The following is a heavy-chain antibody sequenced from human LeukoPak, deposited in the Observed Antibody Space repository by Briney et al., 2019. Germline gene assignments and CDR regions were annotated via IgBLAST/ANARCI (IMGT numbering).Heavy chain of an antibody. Sequence: GGSLRLSCAASGFALSSHWMTWVRQVPGRGPEWVANVNRDGSETYYLDSVKGRLTISKDNAKNSLYLQMNSLRAEDTAVYYCAKDWLDDGMDVWGQGTTVTVSS. J-gene: IGHJ6*02. CDR3: AKDWLDDGMDV. V-gene: IGHV3-7*01. CDR2: VNRDGSET. D-gene: IGHD6-19*01. CDR1: GFALSSHW.